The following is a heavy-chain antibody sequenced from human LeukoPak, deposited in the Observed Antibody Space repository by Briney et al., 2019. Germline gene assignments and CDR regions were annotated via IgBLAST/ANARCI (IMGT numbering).Heavy chain of an antibody. CDR2: ISYAGSNK. J-gene: IGHJ4*02. CDR1: GFTFSSYG. CDR3: AKSYDYVWGSFGG. Sequence: GRSLRLSCAASGFTFSSYGMHWVRQAPGKGLEGVAVISYAGSNKYYADSVKGRFTISRDNSKNTLYLQMNSLRAEDTAVYSCAKSYDYVWGSFGGWGQGTLVTVSS. D-gene: IGHD3-16*01. V-gene: IGHV3-30*18.